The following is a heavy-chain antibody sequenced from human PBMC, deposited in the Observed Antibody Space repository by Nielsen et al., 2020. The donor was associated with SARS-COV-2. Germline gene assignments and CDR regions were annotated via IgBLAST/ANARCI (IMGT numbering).Heavy chain of an antibody. V-gene: IGHV1-46*01. J-gene: IGHJ6*03. D-gene: IGHD6-6*01. CDR3: ARDILVMDSSSSFNYMDV. CDR1: VYTFTSYY. CDR2: INPSGGST. Sequence: SVKVSCKASVYTFTSYYMHWVRQPPGQGLEWMGIINPSGGSTSYAQKFQGRVTMTRDTSTSTVYMELSSLRSEDTAVYYCARDILVMDSSSSFNYMDVWGKGTTVTVSS.